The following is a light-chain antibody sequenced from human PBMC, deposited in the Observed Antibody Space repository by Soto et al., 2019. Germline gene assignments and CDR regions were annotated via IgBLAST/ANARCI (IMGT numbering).Light chain of an antibody. CDR1: QSVGTN. CDR2: GAS. Sequence: EIVMTQSPGTLSVSPGERATLSCRASQSVGTNLAWYQQKPGQAPRLLIYGASTRATDIPARFSASGSGTESPLTISTLQSEDFVVYYCQQNDNWPPPTPSGKGKRLRLN. V-gene: IGKV3-15*01. CDR3: QQNDNWPPPTP. J-gene: IGKJ5*01.